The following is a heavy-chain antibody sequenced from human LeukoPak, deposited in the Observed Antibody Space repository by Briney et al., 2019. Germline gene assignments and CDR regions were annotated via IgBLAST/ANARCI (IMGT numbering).Heavy chain of an antibody. CDR2: ISGSGGST. CDR3: ARAPMTTEDY. V-gene: IGHV3-23*01. CDR1: GFTFSSYA. Sequence: GGSLRLSCAASGFTFSSYAMSWVRQAPGKGLEWVSAISGSGGSTYYADSVKGRFTISRDNSKNTLYLQMNSLRVEDTAVYCCARAPMTTEDYWGQGTLVTVSS. J-gene: IGHJ4*02. D-gene: IGHD4-17*01.